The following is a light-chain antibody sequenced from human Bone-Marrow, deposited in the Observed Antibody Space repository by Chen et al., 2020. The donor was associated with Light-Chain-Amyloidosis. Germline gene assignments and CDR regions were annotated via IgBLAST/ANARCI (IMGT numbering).Light chain of an antibody. CDR3: QVWDRSSDRPV. V-gene: IGLV3-21*02. CDR2: DDS. CDR1: NIGSTS. Sequence: SYVLTQPSSVSVAPGQTATIACGGNNIGSTSVHWYQQTPGQAPLLVVNDDSDRPSGIPERWSGSNSGNTATLTISRGEAGDEADDYWQVWDRSSDRPVFGGGTKLTVL. J-gene: IGLJ3*02.